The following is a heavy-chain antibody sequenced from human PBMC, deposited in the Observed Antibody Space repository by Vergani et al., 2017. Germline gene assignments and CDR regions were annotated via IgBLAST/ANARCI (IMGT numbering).Heavy chain of an antibody. V-gene: IGHV3-33*08. Sequence: QVQLVESGGGVVQPGRSLRLSCAASGFTFSSYGMHWVRQAPGKGLEWVAVIWYDGSNKYYVDSVKGRFTISRDNSKNTLYLQMNSLRAEDTSVYYCARSHSSSSTFDYWGQGTLVTVSS. J-gene: IGHJ4*02. CDR3: ARSHSSSSTFDY. CDR2: IWYDGSNK. D-gene: IGHD6-13*01. CDR1: GFTFSSYG.